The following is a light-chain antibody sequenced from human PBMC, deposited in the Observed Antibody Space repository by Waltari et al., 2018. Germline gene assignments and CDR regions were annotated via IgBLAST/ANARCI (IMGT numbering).Light chain of an antibody. CDR2: DNN. V-gene: IGLV1-51*01. CDR3: GTWDSSLSAVV. J-gene: IGLJ2*01. Sequence: QSVLTQPPSVSAAPGQKVTLSCSGSSSNIGNNYVSWYQQPPGTAPKLLIYDNNKRPSGIPDRFSGSKSGTSATLGITGLQTGDEADYYCGTWDSSLSAVVFGGGTKLTVL. CDR1: SSNIGNNY.